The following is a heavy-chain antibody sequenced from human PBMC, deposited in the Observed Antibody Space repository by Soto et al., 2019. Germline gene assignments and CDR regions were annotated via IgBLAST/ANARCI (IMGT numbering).Heavy chain of an antibody. J-gene: IGHJ4*02. CDR2: IIPIFGSP. CDR3: ANGEGHWAPTL. V-gene: IGHV1-69*13. Sequence: ASVKVSCKASGGSVSSDPISWVRQAPGQGLEWMGGIIPIFGSPTYAQRFQGRVTITADESSRTAYLELRSLKSEDTAVYFCANGEGHWAPTLWGQGTHVTVSS. CDR1: GGSVSSDP. D-gene: IGHD2-15*01.